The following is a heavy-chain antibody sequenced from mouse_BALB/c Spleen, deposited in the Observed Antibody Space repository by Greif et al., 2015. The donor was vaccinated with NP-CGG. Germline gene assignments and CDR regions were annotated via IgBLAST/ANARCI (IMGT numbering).Heavy chain of an antibody. CDR2: IRNKANGYTT. CDR1: GFTFTDYY. V-gene: IGHV7-3*02. Sequence: EVKLVESGGGLVQPGGSLRLSCATSGFTFTDYYMSWVRQPPGKALEWLGFIRNKANGYTTEYSASVKGRFTISRDNSQSILYLQMNSLRAEDRATYYCAIDGGYYVCGYAKDYWGQGTSVTVSS. CDR3: AIDGGYYVCGYAKDY. D-gene: IGHD2-3*01. J-gene: IGHJ4*01.